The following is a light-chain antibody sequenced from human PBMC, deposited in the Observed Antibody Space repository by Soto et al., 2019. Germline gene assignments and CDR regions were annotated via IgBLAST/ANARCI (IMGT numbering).Light chain of an antibody. CDR2: GAS. CDR1: QSVSSNY. J-gene: IGKJ1*01. Sequence: DIVLTQSPGTLSLSPGERATLSCRASQSVSSNYLAWHQQKPGQAPRLLIYGASSRATGIPDRFSGSGSGTDFTLTISRLELEDFAVYFCQQYGSSPPWTFGQGTKVDIK. CDR3: QQYGSSPPWT. V-gene: IGKV3-20*01.